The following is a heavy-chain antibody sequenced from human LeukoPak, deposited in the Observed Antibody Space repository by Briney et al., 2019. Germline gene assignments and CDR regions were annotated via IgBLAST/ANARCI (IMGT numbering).Heavy chain of an antibody. CDR3: ARPRTSRNDAFDI. J-gene: IGHJ3*02. Sequence: GESLKISCKGSGYSFSYYWIGWVRQMPGKGLEWMGIIYPGDSDTRYSPSFQGQVTISADKSISTAYLQWSSLKASDTAMYYCARPRTSRNDAFDIWGQGTMVTVSS. CDR1: GYSFSYYW. V-gene: IGHV5-51*01. CDR2: IYPGDSDT. D-gene: IGHD1-14*01.